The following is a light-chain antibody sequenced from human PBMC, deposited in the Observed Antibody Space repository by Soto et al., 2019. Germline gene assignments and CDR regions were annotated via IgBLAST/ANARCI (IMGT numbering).Light chain of an antibody. CDR1: SSDVGAYNY. J-gene: IGLJ7*01. CDR2: RNN. V-gene: IGLV1-47*01. CDR3: AAWDDSLSGAV. Sequence: QSALTQPASVSGSPGQSITISCTGTSSDVGAYNYVSWYQQHPGKAPKLLIYRNNQRPSGVPDRFSGSKSGTSASLAISGLRSEDEADYYCAAWDDSLSGAVFGGGTQLTVL.